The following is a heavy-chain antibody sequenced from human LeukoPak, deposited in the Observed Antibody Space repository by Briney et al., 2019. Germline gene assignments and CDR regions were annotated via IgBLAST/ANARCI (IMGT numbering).Heavy chain of an antibody. V-gene: IGHV1-46*01. J-gene: IGHJ6*03. D-gene: IGHD3-3*01. CDR2: INPSGSST. CDR1: GYTFTSYY. Sequence: ASVKVSCKASGYTFTSYYMHWVRQAPGQGLEWMGVINPSGSSTTCAQKFQGRVILTRDTSISTAYMELSRLRSDDTAVYYCARCIPYYDFWSGYLDYYMDVWGKGTTVTVSS. CDR3: ARCIPYYDFWSGYLDYYMDV.